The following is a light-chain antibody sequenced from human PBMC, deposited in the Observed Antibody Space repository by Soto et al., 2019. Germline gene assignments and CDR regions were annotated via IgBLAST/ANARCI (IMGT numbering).Light chain of an antibody. CDR2: DAS. CDR3: LQDINYPWT. CDR1: QRVDRW. Sequence: DIQMTQSPATLSASVGDRVTITCRASQRVDRWLAWYQQKPGKAPKLLISDASTLESGVPSRFSGSGSVTEITLAISSLQPEDSATYYCLQDINYPWTFGQGTKVDIK. J-gene: IGKJ1*01. V-gene: IGKV1-5*01.